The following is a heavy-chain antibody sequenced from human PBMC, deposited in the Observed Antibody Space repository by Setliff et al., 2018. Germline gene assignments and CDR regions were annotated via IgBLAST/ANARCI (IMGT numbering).Heavy chain of an antibody. J-gene: IGHJ5*02. CDR3: ARVLVLGYNWFDP. D-gene: IGHD3-10*01. Sequence: SETLSLTCAVYGGSFSGYYWSWIRQPPEKGPEWIGEISHSGSTNYNPSLKSRVTISIDTSKNQFSLKLTSVTAADTAMYYCARVLVLGYNWFDPWGQGTLVTVSS. CDR1: GGSFSGYY. V-gene: IGHV4-34*01. CDR2: ISHSGST.